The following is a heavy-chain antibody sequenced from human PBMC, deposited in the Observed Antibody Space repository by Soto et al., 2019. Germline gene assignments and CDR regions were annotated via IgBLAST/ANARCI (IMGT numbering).Heavy chain of an antibody. V-gene: IGHV4-30-2*02. CDR2: FYDSEST. D-gene: IGHD5-18*01. J-gene: IGHJ5*02. CDR3: ARITVDTSMIYWFDP. CDR1: GVSISSGGYS. Sequence: SETLSLTCAFSGVSISSGGYSWSWILQPPGKGLEWIWYFYDSESTYYNPSLKSRATISVDTSKNQFSLKVSSATAADTAVYYCARITVDTSMIYWFDPWGQGTLVTVSS.